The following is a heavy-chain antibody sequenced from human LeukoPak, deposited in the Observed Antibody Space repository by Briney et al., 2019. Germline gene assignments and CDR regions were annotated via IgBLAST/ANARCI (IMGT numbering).Heavy chain of an antibody. CDR1: GGTFSSYA. CDR2: IIPILGIA. Sequence: ASVKVSCKASGGTFSSYAISWVRQAPGQGLEWMGRIIPILGIANYAQKFQGRVTITADKSTSTAYMELSSLRSEDTAVYYCARAENYYDSSGYQGHWGQGTLVTVSS. D-gene: IGHD3-22*01. J-gene: IGHJ4*02. CDR3: ARAENYYDSSGYQGH. V-gene: IGHV1-69*04.